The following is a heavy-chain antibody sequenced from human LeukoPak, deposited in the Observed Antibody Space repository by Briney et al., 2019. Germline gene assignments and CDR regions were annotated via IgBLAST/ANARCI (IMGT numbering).Heavy chain of an antibody. CDR2: ISAYNGNT. Sequence: ASVKVSCKASGYTFTSYGISWVRQAPGQGLEWMGWISAYNGNTNYAQKLQGRVTMTTDTSTGTAYMELRSLRSDDTAVYYCARAGSQWLQTEAIDYWGQGTLVTVSS. J-gene: IGHJ4*02. CDR3: ARAGSQWLQTEAIDY. V-gene: IGHV1-18*01. CDR1: GYTFTSYG. D-gene: IGHD5-24*01.